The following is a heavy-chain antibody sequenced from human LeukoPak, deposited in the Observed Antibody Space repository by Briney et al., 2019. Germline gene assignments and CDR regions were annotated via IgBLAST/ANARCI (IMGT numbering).Heavy chain of an antibody. Sequence: PGGSLRLSCAASGFTFSDYFMTWIRQAPGKGLEWVSYISGSGSNKYYADSVKSRFTISRDNAKNSLYLQMNSLRVEDTAVYYCATSQSSVAGIVGDWGQGTLVTVSS. CDR3: ATSQSSVAGIVGD. D-gene: IGHD6-19*01. CDR1: GFTFSDYF. V-gene: IGHV3-11*04. CDR2: ISGSGSNK. J-gene: IGHJ4*02.